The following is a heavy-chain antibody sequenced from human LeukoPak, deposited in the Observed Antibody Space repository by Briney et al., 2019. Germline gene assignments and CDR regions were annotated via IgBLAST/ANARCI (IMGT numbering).Heavy chain of an antibody. CDR1: GFTFSGFW. Sequence: GGSLRLSCAVSGFTFSGFWMSWSRQAPGKGLEWVASINSDGSEGYYADVVKGRFTISRDNAKSSLYLQINSLRAEDTAVYYCARGTYYYDSSGYYFDIWGQGTMVTVSS. CDR3: ARGTYYYDSSGYYFDI. J-gene: IGHJ3*02. CDR2: INSDGSEG. V-gene: IGHV3-7*03. D-gene: IGHD3-22*01.